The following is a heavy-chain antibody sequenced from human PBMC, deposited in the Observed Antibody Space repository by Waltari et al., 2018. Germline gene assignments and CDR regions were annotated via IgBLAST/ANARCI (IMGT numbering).Heavy chain of an antibody. V-gene: IGHV3-30*10. CDR2: ISYDGSIK. CDR1: GFTFDSSA. J-gene: IGHJ4*02. D-gene: IGHD1-26*01. CDR3: ARDYSGGGLDY. Sequence: QEHLVQSGGGVVQPGRSLRLSCAASGFTFDSSAMHWVHRAPVKGLEWVSIISYDGSIKLYTDSVKGGFTISRDNSNNIRSLQMNSLRADDTAVYYCARDYSGGGLDYWGQGNLVTVSS.